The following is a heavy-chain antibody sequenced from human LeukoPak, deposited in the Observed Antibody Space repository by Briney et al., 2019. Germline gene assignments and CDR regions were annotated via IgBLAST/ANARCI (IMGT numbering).Heavy chain of an antibody. CDR3: AGIPRTKTYAPYGSGFKTLDY. V-gene: IGHV4-39*07. D-gene: IGHD3-10*01. CDR2: IYYSGST. J-gene: IGHJ4*02. Sequence: SETLSLTCTVSGGSISSSSYYWGWIRQPPGKGLEWIGSIYYSGSTYYNPSLKSRVTISVDTSKNQFSLKLSSVTAADTAVYYCAGIPRTKTYAPYGSGFKTLDYWGQGTLVTVSS. CDR1: GGSISSSSYY.